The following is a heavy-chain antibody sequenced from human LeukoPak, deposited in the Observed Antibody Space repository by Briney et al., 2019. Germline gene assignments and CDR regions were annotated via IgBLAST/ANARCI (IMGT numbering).Heavy chain of an antibody. V-gene: IGHV3-15*01. CDR1: GFTFSYAW. CDR2: IRNKSDGGTA. Sequence: GGSLRLSCAASGFTFSYAWMAWVRQAPGKGLVFVGRIRNKSDGGTADSADPLKGRFTISRDDSTNTLYLQMNSLETEDTAVYYCTTWGGSFSRYWGQGTLVTVSS. J-gene: IGHJ4*02. CDR3: TTWGGSFSRY. D-gene: IGHD1-26*01.